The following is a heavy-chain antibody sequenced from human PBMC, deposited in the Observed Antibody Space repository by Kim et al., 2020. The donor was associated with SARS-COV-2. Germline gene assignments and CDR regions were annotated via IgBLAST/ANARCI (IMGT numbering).Heavy chain of an antibody. CDR3: TTAGIDGDYYYYGMDV. V-gene: IGHV3-15*01. D-gene: IGHD4-17*01. Sequence: PVKGRFTISRDDSKNTLYLQMNSLKTEDTAVYYCTTAGIDGDYYYYGMDVWGQGTTVTVSS. J-gene: IGHJ6*02.